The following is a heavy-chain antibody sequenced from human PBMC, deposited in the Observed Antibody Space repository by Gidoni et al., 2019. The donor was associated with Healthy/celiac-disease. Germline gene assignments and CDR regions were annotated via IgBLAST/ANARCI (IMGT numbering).Heavy chain of an antibody. CDR3: ASSLFPYSSGWYIGY. CDR1: GSTFSSYG. CDR2: IWYDGSNK. Sequence: QVQLVESGGGVVQPGRSLGLSCAASGSTFSSYGMHWVRQAPGKGLEWVAVIWYDGSNKYYADSVKGRFTISRDNSKNTLYLQMNSLRAEDTAVYYCASSLFPYSSGWYIGYWGQGTLVTVSS. V-gene: IGHV3-33*01. J-gene: IGHJ4*02. D-gene: IGHD6-19*01.